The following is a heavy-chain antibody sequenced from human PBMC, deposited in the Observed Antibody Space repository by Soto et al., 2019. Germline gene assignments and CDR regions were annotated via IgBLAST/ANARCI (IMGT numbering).Heavy chain of an antibody. CDR3: ARDYDILTGYPQDYYYYGMDV. V-gene: IGHV1-69*13. Sequence: ASVKVSCKASGGTFSSYAISWVRQAPGQGLEWMGGIIPIFGTANYAQKFQGRVTITADESTSTAYMELSSLRSEDTAVYYCARDYDILTGYPQDYYYYGMDVWGQGTTVTVS. CDR2: IIPIFGTA. CDR1: GGTFSSYA. J-gene: IGHJ6*02. D-gene: IGHD3-9*01.